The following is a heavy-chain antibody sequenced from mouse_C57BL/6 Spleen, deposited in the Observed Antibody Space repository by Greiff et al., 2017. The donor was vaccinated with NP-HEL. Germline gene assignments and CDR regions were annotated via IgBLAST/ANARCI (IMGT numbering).Heavy chain of an antibody. J-gene: IGHJ1*03. CDR1: GFTFSDYG. Sequence: EVKLVESGGGLVKPGGSLKLSCAASGFTFSDYGMHWVRQAPEKGLEWVAYISSGSSTIYYADTVKGRFTISRDNAKNTLFLQMTSLRSEDTAMYYCARETTVVVNWYFDVWGTGTTVTVSS. D-gene: IGHD1-1*01. CDR3: ARETTVVVNWYFDV. CDR2: ISSGSSTI. V-gene: IGHV5-17*01.